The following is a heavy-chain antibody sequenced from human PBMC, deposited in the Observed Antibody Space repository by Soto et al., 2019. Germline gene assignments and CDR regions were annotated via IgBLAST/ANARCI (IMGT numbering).Heavy chain of an antibody. Sequence: SETLSLTCAVYGGSFSGYYWSWIRQPPGKGLEWIGEINHSGSTNYNPSLKSRVTISVDTSKNQFSLKLSSVTAADPAVHYCARAYGSKFEDLGQGNPV. CDR1: GGSFSGYY. CDR2: INHSGST. V-gene: IGHV4-34*01. D-gene: IGHD6-13*01. CDR3: ARAYGSKFED. J-gene: IGHJ4*02.